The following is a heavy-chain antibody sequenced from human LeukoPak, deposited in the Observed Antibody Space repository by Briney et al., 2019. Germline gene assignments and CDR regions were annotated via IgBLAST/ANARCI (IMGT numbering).Heavy chain of an antibody. Sequence: ASVKVSCKASGYTFTSYGISWVRQAPGQGLEWMGIINPSGGSASYAQKFQGRVTMTRDTSTSTVYMELSSLRSEDTAVYYCAGGLRDYEWSYWGQGTLVTVSS. V-gene: IGHV1-46*03. J-gene: IGHJ4*02. CDR3: AGGLRDYEWSY. CDR1: GYTFTSYG. D-gene: IGHD2-8*01. CDR2: INPSGGSA.